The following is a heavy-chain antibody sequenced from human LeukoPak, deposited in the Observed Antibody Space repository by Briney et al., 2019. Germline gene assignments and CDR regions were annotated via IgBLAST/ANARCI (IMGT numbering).Heavy chain of an antibody. Sequence: GGTLRLSCAASGFTFSSYGMSWVRQAPGKGLEWVSSITSTGGYIYYADSVKGRFTISRDNSKNTLYLQMNSLRAEDTAVYYCAKGSTRDFDYWGQGTLVTVSS. J-gene: IGHJ4*02. CDR1: GFTFSSYG. V-gene: IGHV3-23*01. CDR3: AKGSTRDFDY. CDR2: ITSTGGYI. D-gene: IGHD5/OR15-5a*01.